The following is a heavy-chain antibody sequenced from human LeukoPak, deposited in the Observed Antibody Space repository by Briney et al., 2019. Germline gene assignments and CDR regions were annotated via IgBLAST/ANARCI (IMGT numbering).Heavy chain of an antibody. CDR1: GYTFSSYG. CDR2: ISAYNGNT. CDR3: AKGSGGDY. D-gene: IGHD2-15*01. Sequence: GASVEVSCKXSGYTFSSYGISWVRQAPGQGLEWMGWISAYNGNTNFSQKLQGRVTMTTDTSTSTAYMELRSLRSDDTAVYYCAKGSGGDYWGQGTLVTVSS. V-gene: IGHV1-18*01. J-gene: IGHJ4*02.